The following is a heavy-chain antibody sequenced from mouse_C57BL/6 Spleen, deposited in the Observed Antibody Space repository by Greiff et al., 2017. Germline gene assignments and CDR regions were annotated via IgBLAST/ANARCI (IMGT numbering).Heavy chain of an antibody. Sequence: VQLQQPGAELVKPGASVKVSCKASGYTFTSYWMHWVKQRPGQGLEWIGRLHPSDSDTNYNQKFKGKATLTVDKSSSTAYMQLSSLTSEDSAVYYCGRDYGYDVGDYWGQGTTLTVSS. CDR3: GRDYGYDVGDY. CDR1: GYTFTSYW. D-gene: IGHD2-2*01. CDR2: LHPSDSDT. V-gene: IGHV1-74*01. J-gene: IGHJ2*01.